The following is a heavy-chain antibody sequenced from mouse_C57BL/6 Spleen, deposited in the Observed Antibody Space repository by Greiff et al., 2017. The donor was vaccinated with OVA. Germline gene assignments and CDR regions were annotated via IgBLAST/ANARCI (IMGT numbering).Heavy chain of an antibody. CDR2: IYPRSGNT. J-gene: IGHJ2*01. Sequence: QVQLQQSGAELARPGASVKLSCKASGYTFTSYGISWVKQRTGQGLEWIGEIYPRSGNTYYNEKFKGKATLTADKSSSTAYMELRSLTSEDSAVYFCARMVDYDEEGYYFDYWGQGTTLTVSS. CDR1: GYTFTSYG. V-gene: IGHV1-81*01. CDR3: ARMVDYDEEGYYFDY. D-gene: IGHD2-4*01.